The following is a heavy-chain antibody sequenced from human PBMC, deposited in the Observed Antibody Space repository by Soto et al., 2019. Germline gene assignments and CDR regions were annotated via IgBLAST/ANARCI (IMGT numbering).Heavy chain of an antibody. CDR3: ARGPNWGYRFDS. J-gene: IGHJ4*02. CDR2: LIPLFGTT. CDR1: GSTFSGHA. Sequence: QVQLVQSGAEVKKPGSSVKVSCEASGSTFSGHAISWVRQAPGQGPEWMGGLIPLFGTTQHAQNFQDRLTIPADKSTSTAYMELTSLRFEDTAIYYCARGPNWGYRFDSWGQGTLVTVSS. V-gene: IGHV1-69*06. D-gene: IGHD7-27*01.